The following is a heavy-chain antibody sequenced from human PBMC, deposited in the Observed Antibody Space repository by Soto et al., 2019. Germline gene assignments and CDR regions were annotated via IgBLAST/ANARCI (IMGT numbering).Heavy chain of an antibody. V-gene: IGHV1-18*01. Sequence: QVQLVQSGAEVKKPGASVKVSCKASGYTFTSYGISWVRQAPGQGLEWMGWISAYNGNTNYAQKLQGRVTMTTDTSTSTAYMELRSPRSDDTAVYYCARDRVCSSTSCYEAWFDPWGQGTLVTVSS. D-gene: IGHD2-2*01. CDR1: GYTFTSYG. J-gene: IGHJ5*02. CDR2: ISAYNGNT. CDR3: ARDRVCSSTSCYEAWFDP.